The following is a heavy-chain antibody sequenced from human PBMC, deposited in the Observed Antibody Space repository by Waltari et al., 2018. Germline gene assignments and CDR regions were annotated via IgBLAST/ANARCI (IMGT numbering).Heavy chain of an antibody. V-gene: IGHV3-23*01. D-gene: IGHD4-17*01. CDR3: ARANPDYGDLLVWYFDL. CDR1: GFTFSSYA. CDR2: ISGSGGRT. J-gene: IGHJ2*01. Sequence: EVQLLESGGGLVQPGGSLRLSCAASGFTFSSYAMSWVRQAPGKGLEWVSAISGSGGRTYYADSVKGRLTISRDNSKNTLYLQRNSLRSEDTAVYYGARANPDYGDLLVWYFDLWGRGTLVTVSS.